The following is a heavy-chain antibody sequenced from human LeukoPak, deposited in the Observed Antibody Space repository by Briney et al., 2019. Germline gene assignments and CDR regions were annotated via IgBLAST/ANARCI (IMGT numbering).Heavy chain of an antibody. CDR2: ISAYNGNT. J-gene: IGHJ4*02. D-gene: IGHD3-10*01. V-gene: IGHV1-18*04. CDR1: GYTFTSYG. Sequence: VASVKVSCKASGYTFTSYGISWVRQAPGQGLEWMGWISAYNGNTNYAQKLQGRVTMTTDTSTSTAYMELRSLRSDDTAVYYCARGGWFRELEPDYFDYWGQGTLVTVSS. CDR3: ARGGWFRELEPDYFDY.